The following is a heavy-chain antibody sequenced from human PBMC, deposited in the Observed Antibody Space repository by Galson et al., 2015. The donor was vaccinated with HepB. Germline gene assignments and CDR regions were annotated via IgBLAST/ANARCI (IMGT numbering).Heavy chain of an antibody. CDR3: ARRYGDYWNDAFDI. CDR1: GGSISSSSYC. D-gene: IGHD4-17*01. CDR2: IYYSGST. J-gene: IGHJ3*02. Sequence: TLSLTCTVSGGSISSSSYCWGWIRQPPGKGLEWIGSIYYSGSTYYNPSLKSRVTISVGTSKNQFSLKLSSVTAADTAVYYCARRYGDYWNDAFDIWGQGTLVTVSS. V-gene: IGHV4-39*01.